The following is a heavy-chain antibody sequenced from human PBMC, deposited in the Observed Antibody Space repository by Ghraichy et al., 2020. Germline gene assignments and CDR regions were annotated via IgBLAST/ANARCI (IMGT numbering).Heavy chain of an antibody. D-gene: IGHD4-23*01. CDR2: TYYRSKWYN. J-gene: IGHJ6*02. CDR3: ASDHNSPQTTVVTPGSYYDGMDV. Sequence: SQTLSLTCAISGDSVSSNSAAWNWIRQSPSRGLEWLGRTYYRSKWYNDYAVSVKSRISINPDTSKNQFSLQLNSVTPEDTAVYYCASDHNSPQTTVVTPGSYYDGMDVSGQGTTVTVSS. V-gene: IGHV6-1*01. CDR1: GDSVSSNSAA.